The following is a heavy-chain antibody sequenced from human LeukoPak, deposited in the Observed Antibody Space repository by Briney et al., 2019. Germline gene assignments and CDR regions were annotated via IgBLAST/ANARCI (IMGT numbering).Heavy chain of an antibody. CDR2: INPNSGGT. CDR3: ARLKYYYDSSGYSEYAFDI. J-gene: IGHJ3*02. Sequence: ASVKVSCKASGYTFTGYYMHWVRQAPGQGLEWMGWINPNSGGTNYAQKFQGRVTMTRDTSISTAYMELSRLRSDGTAVYYCARLKYYYDSSGYSEYAFDIWGQGTMVTVSS. CDR1: GYTFTGYY. D-gene: IGHD3-22*01. V-gene: IGHV1-2*02.